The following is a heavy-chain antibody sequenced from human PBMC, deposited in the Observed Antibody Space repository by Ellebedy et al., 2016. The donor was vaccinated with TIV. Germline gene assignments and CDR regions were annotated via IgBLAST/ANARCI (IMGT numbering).Heavy chain of an antibody. CDR3: AGDYGAYFDY. J-gene: IGHJ4*02. Sequence: MPSETLSLTCTVSGGSISSYYWSWIRQPPGKGLEWIGYIYYSGSTNYNPSLKSRVTISVDMSKNQFSLRLSSVTAADTAVYYCAGDYGAYFDYWGQGTQVTVSS. D-gene: IGHD4-17*01. V-gene: IGHV4-59*08. CDR1: GGSISSYY. CDR2: IYYSGST.